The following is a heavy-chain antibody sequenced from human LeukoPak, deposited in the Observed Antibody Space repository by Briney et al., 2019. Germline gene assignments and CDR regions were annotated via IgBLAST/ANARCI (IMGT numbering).Heavy chain of an antibody. V-gene: IGHV4-4*09. D-gene: IGHD2-2*01. CDR2: IYTSGST. J-gene: IGHJ6*03. CDR3: ARGDPYCSSTSCYYYYYYYMDV. CDR1: GGSISSYY. Sequence: SSETLSLTCTVSGGSISSYYWSWIRQPPGKGLEWIGYIYTSGSTNYNPSLKSRVTISVDTSKNQFSLKLSSVTAADTAVYYCARGDPYCSSTSCYYYYYYYMDVWGKGTTATVSS.